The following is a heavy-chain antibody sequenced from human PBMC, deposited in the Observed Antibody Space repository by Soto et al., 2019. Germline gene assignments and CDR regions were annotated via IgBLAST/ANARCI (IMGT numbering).Heavy chain of an antibody. Sequence: PGGSLRLSCAASGFTFRTYAMSWVRQAPGKGLEWVSGLYGNGGGITYADSVKGRFTISRDNSNNMLYLQTHSLRAEDTAVYYCAKDRQPDGLWPFDHWGQGTLVTVSS. CDR2: LYGNGGGI. CDR3: AKDRQPDGLWPFDH. CDR1: GFTFRTYA. D-gene: IGHD2-8*01. J-gene: IGHJ4*02. V-gene: IGHV3-23*01.